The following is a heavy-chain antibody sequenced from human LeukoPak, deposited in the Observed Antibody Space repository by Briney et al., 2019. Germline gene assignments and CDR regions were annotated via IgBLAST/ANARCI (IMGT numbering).Heavy chain of an antibody. CDR1: GGTFSSYA. D-gene: IGHD1-14*01. CDR2: IIPILGIA. Sequence: RASVKVSCKASGGTFSSYAISWVRQAPGQGLEWMGRIIPILGIANYAQKFQGRVTITADKSTSTAYMELSSLRSEDTAVYYCARWGHSRRYFQHWGQGTLVTVSS. V-gene: IGHV1-69*04. CDR3: ARWGHSRRYFQH. J-gene: IGHJ1*01.